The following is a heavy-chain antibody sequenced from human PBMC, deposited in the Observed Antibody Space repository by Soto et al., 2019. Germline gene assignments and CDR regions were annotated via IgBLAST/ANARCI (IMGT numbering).Heavy chain of an antibody. J-gene: IGHJ5*02. Sequence: GGSLRLSRAASGFTFSIYAMHWVRQAPGKGLEWVAVISYDGSNKYYADSVKGRFTISRDNSKNTVYLQMNSLRAEDSAVYYCAREYSDGWFDPWGQGTLVTVSS. D-gene: IGHD2-21*01. CDR1: GFTFSIYA. CDR2: ISYDGSNK. CDR3: AREYSDGWFDP. V-gene: IGHV3-30-3*01.